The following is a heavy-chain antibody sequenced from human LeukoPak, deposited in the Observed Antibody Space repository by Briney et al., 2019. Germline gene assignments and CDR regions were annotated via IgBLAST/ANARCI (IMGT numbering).Heavy chain of an antibody. CDR1: GGSFSGYY. D-gene: IGHD5-24*01. CDR2: INHSGST. CDR3: ARVRRDGYNRSYWYFDL. J-gene: IGHJ2*01. V-gene: IGHV4-34*01. Sequence: SETLSLTCAVYGGSFSGYYWSWIRQPPGKGLEWIGEINHSGSTNYNPSLKSRVTISVDTSKNQFSLKLSSVTAADTAVYYCARVRRDGYNRSYWYFDLWGRGTLVTVSS.